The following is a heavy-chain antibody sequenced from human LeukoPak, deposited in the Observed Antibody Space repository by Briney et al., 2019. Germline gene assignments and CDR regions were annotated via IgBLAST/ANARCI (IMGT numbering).Heavy chain of an antibody. J-gene: IGHJ6*03. CDR1: GGSISSSSYY. CDR2: IYYSGST. V-gene: IGHV4-39*07. D-gene: IGHD6-13*01. CDR3: ASLCCVSKAAAGLYYYYYMDV. Sequence: PSETLSLTCTVSGGSISSSSYYWGWIRQPPGKGLEWIGSIYYSGSTYYNPSLKSRVTISVDTSKNQFSLKLSSVTAADTAVYYCASLCCVSKAAAGLYYYYYMDVWGKGTTVTVSS.